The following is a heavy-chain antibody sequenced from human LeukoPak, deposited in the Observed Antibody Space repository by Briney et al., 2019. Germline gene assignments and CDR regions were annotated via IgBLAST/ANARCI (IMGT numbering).Heavy chain of an antibody. J-gene: IGHJ4*02. CDR2: IYYSGST. V-gene: IGHV4-31*03. Sequence: SETLSLTCTVSGGSINSGDYYWRWIRQHPGKGLEWIGHIYYSGSTYFNPSLKSRVTISVDVSKDQFSLKLSSVTAADTAVYYCATRRASKFYFDYWGQGTLVTVSS. CDR3: ATRRASKFYFDY. CDR1: GGSINSGDYY. D-gene: IGHD3-10*01.